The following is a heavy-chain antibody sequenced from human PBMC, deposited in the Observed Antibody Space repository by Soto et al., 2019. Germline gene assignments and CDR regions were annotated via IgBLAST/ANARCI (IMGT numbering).Heavy chain of an antibody. J-gene: IGHJ5*02. D-gene: IGHD3-10*01. CDR3: ARSPFDRLRRFDP. CDR2: IYYSGNT. CDR1: GGSVRSGSHY. Sequence: QVQLQESGPGLVKPSETLSLTCTVSGGSVRSGSHYWSWIRQPPGKGLEWIGYIYYSGNTNYNPSLTSRVTISVDTAKNQFSLKLSSVTAADTDVYYCARSPFDRLRRFDPWGQGTLVSVSS. V-gene: IGHV4-61*01.